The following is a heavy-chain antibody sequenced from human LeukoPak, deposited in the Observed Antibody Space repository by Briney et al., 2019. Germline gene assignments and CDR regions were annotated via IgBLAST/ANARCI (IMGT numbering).Heavy chain of an antibody. Sequence: GALRLSCAASGFTFSSYDMTWVRQAPGRGLEWVSSIRPSGENTYYGDSVKGRYTISRDNSKNTVYLQMNNMRVDDTAVYYCARVAGWHWFDPWGQGTLVTVSS. CDR3: ARVAGWHWFDP. J-gene: IGHJ5*02. V-gene: IGHV3-23*01. D-gene: IGHD6-19*01. CDR1: GFTFSSYD. CDR2: IRPSGENT.